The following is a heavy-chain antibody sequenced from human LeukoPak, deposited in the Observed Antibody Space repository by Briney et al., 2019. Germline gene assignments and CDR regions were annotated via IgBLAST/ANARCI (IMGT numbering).Heavy chain of an antibody. CDR3: ARDLSNFWSGYFNWFDP. D-gene: IGHD3-3*01. J-gene: IGHJ5*02. CDR1: GGSISSSTYY. V-gene: IGHV4-39*07. CDR2: MYDSGIT. Sequence: SETLSLTCSVSGGSISSSTYYWGWIRQPPGKGLEWIGSMYDSGITYYNPSLKSRVTISVDTSKNQFSLKLSSVTAADTAVYYCARDLSNFWSGYFNWFDPWGQGTLVTVSS.